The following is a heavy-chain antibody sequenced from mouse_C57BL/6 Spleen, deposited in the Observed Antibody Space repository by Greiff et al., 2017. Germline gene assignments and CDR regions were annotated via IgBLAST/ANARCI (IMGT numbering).Heavy chain of an antibody. CDR1: GFNIKDYY. D-gene: IGHD6-1*01. Sequence: VQLQQSGAELVKPGASVKLSCTASGFNIKDYYMHWVKQRTEQGLEWIGRFDPEDGDTKYAPKFQGKATITADTSSNTAYLQLSSLTSEDTAVYYCARSAGEDAMDYWGQGTSVTVSS. CDR2: FDPEDGDT. CDR3: ARSAGEDAMDY. J-gene: IGHJ4*01. V-gene: IGHV14-2*01.